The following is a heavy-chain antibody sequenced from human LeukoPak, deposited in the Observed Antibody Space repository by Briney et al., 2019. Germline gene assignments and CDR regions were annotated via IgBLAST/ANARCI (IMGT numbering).Heavy chain of an antibody. Sequence: AGSLTLTCAASGFTFCNYCFHWVRQAPGKGLEWVSRINPDGSNSNYADSVKGRFTMSRDNAKNTVYLQMDSLRAEDTALFYCVRQDVSGDSAIAYWGRGTLVTVSS. V-gene: IGHV3-74*01. CDR2: INPDGSNS. CDR3: VRQDVSGDSAIAY. CDR1: GFTFCNYC. J-gene: IGHJ4*02. D-gene: IGHD2-21*02.